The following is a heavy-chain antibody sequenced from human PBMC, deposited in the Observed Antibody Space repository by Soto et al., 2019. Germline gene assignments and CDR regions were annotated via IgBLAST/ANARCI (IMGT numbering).Heavy chain of an antibody. CDR3: ARDPAPYTATDGMGFDS. J-gene: IGHJ4*02. D-gene: IGHD6-13*01. Sequence: SETLSLTCTVSGGSVSSGNNYWSWIRQPPGKGLGWIGYIYNSGRTKYNPSLESRVSISVDRSKNQFSLKLTSVSAADTAVYYCARDPAPYTATDGMGFDSWGQGTLVT. CDR2: IYNSGRT. V-gene: IGHV4-61*01. CDR1: GGSVSSGNNY.